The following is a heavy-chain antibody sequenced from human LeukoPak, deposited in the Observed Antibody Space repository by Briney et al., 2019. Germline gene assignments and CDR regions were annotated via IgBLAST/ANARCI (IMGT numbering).Heavy chain of an antibody. CDR3: ARAHTPSIAAAYNFDY. J-gene: IGHJ4*02. D-gene: IGHD6-13*01. V-gene: IGHV4-30-4*01. CDR1: GGSISSGDYY. Sequence: SETLSLTCTVSGGSISSGDYYWSWIRQPPGKGLEWIGYIYYSGSTYYNPSLKSRVTISVDTSKNQFSLKLSSVTAADTAVYYCARAHTPSIAAAYNFDYWGQGTLVTVSS. CDR2: IYYSGST.